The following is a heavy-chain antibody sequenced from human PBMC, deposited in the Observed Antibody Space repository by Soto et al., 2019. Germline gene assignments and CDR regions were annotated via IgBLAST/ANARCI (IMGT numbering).Heavy chain of an antibody. CDR1: GFTFSSYS. CDR3: AGRRLGELSWFDP. D-gene: IGHD3-16*02. J-gene: IGHJ5*02. Sequence: PGGSLRLSCAASGFTFSSYSMNWFRQAPGKGLEWVSYISSSSSTIYYADTVKGRFTISRDNAKNSLYLQMNSLRDEDMVVYYCAGRRLGELSWFDPWGQGNLVTVCS. V-gene: IGHV3-48*02. CDR2: ISSSSSTI.